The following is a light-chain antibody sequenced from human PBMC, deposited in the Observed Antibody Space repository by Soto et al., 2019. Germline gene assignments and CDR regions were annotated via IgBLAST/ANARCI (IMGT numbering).Light chain of an antibody. CDR3: QQYYSYPRT. CDR1: QGISSY. Sequence: AIRMTQSPSSLSASTGGRVTITCRASQGISSYLAWYKQKPGKAPKIMSYAASTLQSGVPSRFSGSGSGTDFTLTISCLKSEDFATYYCQQYYSYPRTFGQGTKVDIK. J-gene: IGKJ1*01. CDR2: AAS. V-gene: IGKV1-8*01.